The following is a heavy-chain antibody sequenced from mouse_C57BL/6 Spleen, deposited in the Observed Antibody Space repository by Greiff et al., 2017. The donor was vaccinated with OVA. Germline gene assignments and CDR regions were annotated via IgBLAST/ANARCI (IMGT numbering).Heavy chain of an antibody. J-gene: IGHJ2*01. V-gene: IGHV1-50*01. CDR2: IDPSDSYT. CDR3: ARWDTTVVATDYFDY. D-gene: IGHD1-1*01. CDR1: GYTFTSYW. Sequence: QVQLKQPGAELVKPGASVKLSCKASGYTFTSYWMQWVKQRPGQGLEWIGEIDPSDSYTNYNQKFKGKATLTVDTSSSTAYMQLSSLTSEDSAVYYCARWDTTVVATDYFDYWGQGTTLTVSS.